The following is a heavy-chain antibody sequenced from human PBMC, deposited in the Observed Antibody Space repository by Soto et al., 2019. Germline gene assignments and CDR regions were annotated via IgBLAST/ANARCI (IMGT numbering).Heavy chain of an antibody. J-gene: IGHJ4*02. CDR3: ARITMVRGVPDY. CDR2: INPNSGGT. Sequence: ASVKVSCKXSGYTFTGYYMHWVRQAPGQGLEWMGWINPNSGGTNYAQKFQGRVTMTRDTSISTAYMELSRLRSDDTAVYYCARITMVRGVPDYWGQGTLVTVSS. CDR1: GYTFTGYY. D-gene: IGHD3-10*01. V-gene: IGHV1-2*02.